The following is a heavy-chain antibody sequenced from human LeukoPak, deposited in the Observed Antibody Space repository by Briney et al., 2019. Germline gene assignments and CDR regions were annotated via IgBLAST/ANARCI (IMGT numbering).Heavy chain of an antibody. V-gene: IGHV5-51*01. CDR3: ARDIDSRFDS. Sequence: GESLKISCKGSGFSFTSNWIGWVRQMPGKGLEWMGIIYPADSDTRYSASFQGQVTISADTSINTAYLQWSSLKASDTAMYYCARDIDSRFDSWGQGTLVTVSS. CDR2: IYPADSDT. CDR1: GFSFTSNW. J-gene: IGHJ4*02. D-gene: IGHD3-22*01.